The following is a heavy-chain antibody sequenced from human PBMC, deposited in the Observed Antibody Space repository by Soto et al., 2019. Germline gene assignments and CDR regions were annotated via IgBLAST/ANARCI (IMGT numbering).Heavy chain of an antibody. Sequence: QVQLQESGPGLVKPSETLSLTCTVSGGSISSYYWSWIRQPAGKGLEWNGRIYTSGSTNYNPSLKSRVTRSLYTSQNQFSLKLSSVTAAETAVYYCARSGYGSLTFGGVIPKGWFDPWGQGTLVTVSS. CDR1: GGSISSYY. CDR3: ARSGYGSLTFGGVIPKGWFDP. J-gene: IGHJ5*02. V-gene: IGHV4-4*07. CDR2: IYTSGST. D-gene: IGHD3-16*02.